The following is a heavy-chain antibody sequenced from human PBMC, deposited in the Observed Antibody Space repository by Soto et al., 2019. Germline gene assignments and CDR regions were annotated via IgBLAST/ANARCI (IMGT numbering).Heavy chain of an antibody. J-gene: IGHJ3*02. CDR2: IWYDGSNK. V-gene: IGHV3-33*01. CDR1: GFTFSSYG. CDR3: ARETTVDDAFDI. Sequence: SLRLSCAASGFTFSSYGMHWVRQAPGKGLEWVAVIWYDGSNKYYADSVKGRFTISRDNSKNTLYLQMNSLRAEDTAVYYCARETTVDDAFDIWGQGTMVTVSS. D-gene: IGHD4-17*01.